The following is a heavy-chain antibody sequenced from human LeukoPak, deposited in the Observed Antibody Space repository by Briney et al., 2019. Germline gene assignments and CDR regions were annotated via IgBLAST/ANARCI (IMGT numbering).Heavy chain of an antibody. J-gene: IGHJ4*02. CDR1: GFTFSGSA. CDR2: IRGSGGGT. V-gene: IGHV3-23*01. Sequence: SGGSLRLSCAASGFTFSGSAMSWVRQAPGKGLEWVSTIRGSGGGTYYADSVKGRFTISRDNSKNTLYLQMNSLRDEDTALYYCAKAGIGVVGYFDYWGQGTLVTVSS. CDR3: AKAGIGVVGYFDY. D-gene: IGHD6-19*01.